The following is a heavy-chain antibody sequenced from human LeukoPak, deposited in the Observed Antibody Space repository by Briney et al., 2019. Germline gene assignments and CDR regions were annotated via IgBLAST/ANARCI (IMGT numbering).Heavy chain of an antibody. Sequence: GGSLRLSCAASGFTFSSYGMHWVRQAPGKGLEWVAFIRYDGSNKYYADSVKGRFTISRDNSKNTLYLQMNSLRAEDTAVYYCAKEAGGYYYYYMDVWGKGTTVTISS. J-gene: IGHJ6*03. CDR1: GFTFSSYG. CDR3: AKEAGGYYYYYMDV. CDR2: IRYDGSNK. D-gene: IGHD1-14*01. V-gene: IGHV3-30*02.